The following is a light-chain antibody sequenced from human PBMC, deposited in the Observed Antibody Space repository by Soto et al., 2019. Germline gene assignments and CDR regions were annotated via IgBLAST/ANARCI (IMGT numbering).Light chain of an antibody. V-gene: IGKV3-20*01. CDR2: DAS. CDR3: QQYGTSPFT. CDR1: QSISNH. Sequence: TKSPSSLSASVEVRVIITCRASQSISNHLNWYQQKPGQAPRLLVYDASNRATGIPDRFSGSGSGTDFTLTISRLEPEDFAVYYCQQYGTSPFTFGPGTKVDI. J-gene: IGKJ3*01.